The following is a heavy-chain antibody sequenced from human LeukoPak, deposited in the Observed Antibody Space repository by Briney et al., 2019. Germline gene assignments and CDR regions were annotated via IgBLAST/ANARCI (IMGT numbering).Heavy chain of an antibody. Sequence: PGGSLRLSCAASGFTFSSYAMTWVRQAPGKGLEWVSGISGSGGSTYYADSVKGRFTISRDNSKNTLYLQMNSLRVEDTAVYYCSRPRFQWFRLDYWGQGTLVTVSS. V-gene: IGHV3-23*01. D-gene: IGHD3-22*01. CDR1: GFTFSSYA. CDR2: ISGSGGST. J-gene: IGHJ4*02. CDR3: SRPRFQWFRLDY.